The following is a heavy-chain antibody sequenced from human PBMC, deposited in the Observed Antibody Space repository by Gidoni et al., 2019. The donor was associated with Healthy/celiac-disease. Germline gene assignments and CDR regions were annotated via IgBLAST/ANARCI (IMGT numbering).Heavy chain of an antibody. Sequence: GEAFSSSSYYWGWIRQPPGKGLGWIWSIYYSGSTYYNPSLKSRVPKSVNTSKNHFSLKRGSLTPPQTVGYYCERLVPPPPQWLMDGYFDYWGQGTLVTVAS. D-gene: IGHD6-19*01. CDR3: ERLVPPPPQWLMDGYFDY. V-gene: IGHV4-39*01. CDR1: GEAFSSSSYY. J-gene: IGHJ4*02. CDR2: IYYSGST.